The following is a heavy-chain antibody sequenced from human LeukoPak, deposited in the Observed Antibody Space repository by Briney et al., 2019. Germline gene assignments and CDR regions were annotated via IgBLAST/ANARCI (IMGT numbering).Heavy chain of an antibody. J-gene: IGHJ4*02. CDR1: GGTFSSYA. CDR3: ARSLWIQLWSGHDY. Sequence: GASVKVSCKASGGTFSSYAISWVRQAPGQGLEWMGGIIPIFGTANYAQKFQGRVTITADESTSTAYMELSSLRSEDTAVYYCARSLWIQLWSGHDYWGQGTLVTVSS. CDR2: IIPIFGTA. V-gene: IGHV1-69*13. D-gene: IGHD5-18*01.